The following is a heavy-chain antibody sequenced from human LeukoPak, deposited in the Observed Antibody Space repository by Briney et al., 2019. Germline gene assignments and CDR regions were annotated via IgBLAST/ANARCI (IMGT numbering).Heavy chain of an antibody. CDR2: IKKEGYEK. J-gene: IGHJ4*02. Sequence: GGSSRLYSGAAAFNFSSKWMSWGRQAPGKGPERGANIKKEGYEKHYRHSYKGRFTIATDNSKNTLYPQMNSLRAEDTAVYYCATEPRETSDSSSWGYYFDYWGQGTLVTVS. CDR1: AFNFSSKW. D-gene: IGHD6-13*01. CDR3: ATEPRETSDSSSWGYYFDY. V-gene: IGHV3-7*01.